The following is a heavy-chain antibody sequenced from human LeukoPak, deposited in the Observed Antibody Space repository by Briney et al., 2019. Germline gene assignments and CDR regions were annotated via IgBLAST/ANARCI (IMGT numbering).Heavy chain of an antibody. Sequence: GGSLRLSCTASGFTFSSYTMNWVRQAPGKGLEWVSSISSSSSYIYYADSVKGRFTISRDNAKNSLYLQMNSLRAEDTAVYYCARDLYLPYSGSPRSAFDIWGQGTMVTVSS. J-gene: IGHJ3*02. CDR1: GFTFSSYT. D-gene: IGHD1-26*01. CDR2: ISSSSSYI. CDR3: ARDLYLPYSGSPRSAFDI. V-gene: IGHV3-21*01.